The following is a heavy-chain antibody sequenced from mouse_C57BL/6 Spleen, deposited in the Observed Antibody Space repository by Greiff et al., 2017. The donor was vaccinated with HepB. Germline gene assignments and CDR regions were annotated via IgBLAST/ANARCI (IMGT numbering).Heavy chain of an antibody. J-gene: IGHJ3*01. CDR1: GYTFTSYW. Sequence: QVQLQQPGAELVKPGASVKLSCKASGYTFTSYWMQWVKQRPGQGLEWIGEIDPSDSYTNYNQKFKGKATLTVDTSSSTAYMQLRSLTSEDSAVYYCARSYYSNYEGFAYWGQGTLVTVSA. CDR3: ARSYYSNYEGFAY. D-gene: IGHD2-5*01. V-gene: IGHV1-50*01. CDR2: IDPSDSYT.